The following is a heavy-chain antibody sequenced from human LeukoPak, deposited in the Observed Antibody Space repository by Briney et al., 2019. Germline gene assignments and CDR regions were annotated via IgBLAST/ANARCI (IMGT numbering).Heavy chain of an antibody. CDR2: LYYSGSN. J-gene: IGHJ3*01. V-gene: IGHV4-59*08. CDR1: GASINSYY. Sequence: SETLSLTCTGSGASINSYYWSWIRQPPGKGLQWVAYLYYSGSNNFNPSLKSRLTISVDTSKNQFSLKLNSVTAADTAVYYCARSGSRPSGGAFDLWGQGTMVTVSS. D-gene: IGHD1-26*01. CDR3: ARSGSRPSGGAFDL.